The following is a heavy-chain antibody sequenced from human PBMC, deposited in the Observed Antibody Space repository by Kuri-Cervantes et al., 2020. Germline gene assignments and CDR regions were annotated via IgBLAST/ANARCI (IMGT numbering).Heavy chain of an antibody. CDR2: ISWDGGST. D-gene: IGHD2-2*01. J-gene: IGHJ4*02. Sequence: ETLSLTCAASGFTFDDYAMHWVRQAPGKGLEWVSLISWDGGSTYYADSVKGRFTISRDNSKNSLYLQMNSLRAEDTALYYCAKDFNPRSIVVVPAAGYDYWGQGTLVTVSS. CDR1: GFTFDDYA. V-gene: IGHV3-43D*04. CDR3: AKDFNPRSIVVVPAAGYDY.